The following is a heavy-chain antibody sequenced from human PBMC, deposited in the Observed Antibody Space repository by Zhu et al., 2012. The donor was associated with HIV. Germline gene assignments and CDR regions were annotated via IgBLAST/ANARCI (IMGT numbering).Heavy chain of an antibody. CDR3: ARDSSSYYDSSGTFDY. CDR1: GYSISSGYY. D-gene: IGHD3-22*01. V-gene: IGHV4-38-2*02. CDR2: IYHSGST. Sequence: QVQLQESGPGLVKPSETLSLTCTVSGYSISSGYYWGWIRQPPGKGLEWIGSIYHSGSTYYNPSLKSRVTISVDTSKNQFSLKLSSVTAADTAVYYCARDSSSYYDSSGTFDYVGPGNPGHRLL. J-gene: IGHJ4*02.